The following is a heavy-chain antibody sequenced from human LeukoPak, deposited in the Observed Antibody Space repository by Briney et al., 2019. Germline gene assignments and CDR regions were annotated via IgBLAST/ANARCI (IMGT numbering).Heavy chain of an antibody. CDR2: ISWDGGST. Sequence: PGGSLRLSCAASGFTFDDYTMHWVRQTPGKGLEWVSLISWDGGSTYYAEFVKGRFTISRDNSKNTLYLQMYSLRAEDTAVYFCAKDQGIAVAGTDDAFDIWGQGTRVTVSS. J-gene: IGHJ3*02. CDR1: GFTFDDYT. CDR3: AKDQGIAVAGTDDAFDI. D-gene: IGHD6-19*01. V-gene: IGHV3-43*01.